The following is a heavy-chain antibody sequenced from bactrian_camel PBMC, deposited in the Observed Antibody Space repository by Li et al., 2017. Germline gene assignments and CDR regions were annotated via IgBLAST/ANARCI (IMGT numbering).Heavy chain of an antibody. J-gene: IGHJ4*01. CDR2: IYSDGTDT. CDR1: GFTVSSVY. Sequence: VESGGGLVQPGGSLRLSCASGFTVSSVYMSWVRLPPGKGLEWVSSIYSDGTDTYYADSVKGRFTSSRDNAKNVLYLEMNSLKIEDTAVYYCAAPQALYCATSWCYEDYWGQGTQVTVS. V-gene: IGHV3-2*01. CDR3: AAPQALYCATSWCYEDY. D-gene: IGHD3*01.